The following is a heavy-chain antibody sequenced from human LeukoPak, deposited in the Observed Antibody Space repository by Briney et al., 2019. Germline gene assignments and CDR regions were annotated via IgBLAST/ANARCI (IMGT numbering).Heavy chain of an antibody. CDR1: GYTFTSYA. J-gene: IGHJ4*02. D-gene: IGHD3-22*01. CDR3: ARDGRYYYDSSGYSSLLD. Sequence: SVKVSCKASGYTFTSYAISWVRQAPGQGLEWMGGIIPIFGTANYAQKFQGRVTITTDESTSTAYMELSSLRSEDTAVYYCARDGRYYYDSSGYSSLLDWGQGTLVTVSS. V-gene: IGHV1-69*05. CDR2: IIPIFGTA.